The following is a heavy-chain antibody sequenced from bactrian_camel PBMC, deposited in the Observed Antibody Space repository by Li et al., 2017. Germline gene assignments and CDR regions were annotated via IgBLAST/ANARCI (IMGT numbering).Heavy chain of an antibody. Sequence: VQLVESGGGLVQPGGSQRLSCSASGFAFTINYMNWVRQAPGKGLEWVSSIGSGGNTYYADSVKGRFTISQDNAKNTGYPQMNSLKPEDTAVYYCARGGDWVSDFENWGQGTQVTVS. CDR3: ARGGDWVSDFEN. J-gene: IGHJ4*01. D-gene: IGHD3*01. CDR2: IGSGGNT. CDR1: GFAFTINY. V-gene: IGHV3-2*01.